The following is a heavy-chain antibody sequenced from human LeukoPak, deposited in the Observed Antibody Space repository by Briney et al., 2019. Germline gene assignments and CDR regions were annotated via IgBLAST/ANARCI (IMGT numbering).Heavy chain of an antibody. J-gene: IGHJ4*02. D-gene: IGHD2-21*01. CDR3: LRLPGRYCGGLCQYCFDY. Sequence: GESLKISCKGSGYRFTSYWIGWVRQMPGKGLEWMGIIYPGDSDTRYSPSFQGQVTISADKSISTAYLQWSSLKASDTAMYYCLRLPGRYCGGLCQYCFDYWSQGTLVTVSS. V-gene: IGHV5-51*01. CDR1: GYRFTSYW. CDR2: IYPGDSDT.